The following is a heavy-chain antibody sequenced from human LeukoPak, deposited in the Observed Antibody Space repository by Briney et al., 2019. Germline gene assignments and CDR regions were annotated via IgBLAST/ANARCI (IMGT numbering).Heavy chain of an antibody. Sequence: GGSLRLSCAASGFTFSSYWMSWVRQAPGKGLERVANIKQDGSEEYYVDSVKGRFTISRDNAKNSLYLQMNSLRAEDTAVYYCARDRVATVNWYFDLWGRGTLVTVSS. CDR3: ARDRVATVNWYFDL. J-gene: IGHJ2*01. D-gene: IGHD5-12*01. V-gene: IGHV3-7*01. CDR1: GFTFSSYW. CDR2: IKQDGSEE.